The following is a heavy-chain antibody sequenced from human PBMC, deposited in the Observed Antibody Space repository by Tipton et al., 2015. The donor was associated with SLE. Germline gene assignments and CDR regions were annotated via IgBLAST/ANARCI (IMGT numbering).Heavy chain of an antibody. J-gene: IGHJ2*01. CDR1: GGSFSGHY. CDR3: ARTNLQGSLVDWYFDL. Sequence: TLSLTCAVYGGSFSGHYWSWIRQPPGKGLEWIGYMYYTGSAHYNPSLRNRVTMSLDTSKNQFSLKLSSVTAADTAVYYCARTNLQGSLVDWYFDLWGRGTLVTVSS. V-gene: IGHV4-59*11. CDR2: MYYTGSA. D-gene: IGHD5-24*01.